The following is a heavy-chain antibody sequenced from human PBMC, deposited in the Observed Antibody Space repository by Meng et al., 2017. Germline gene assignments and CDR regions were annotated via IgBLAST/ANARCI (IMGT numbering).Heavy chain of an antibody. D-gene: IGHD2-21*01. CDR1: GYTFTAYY. CDR2: INPDTGDT. V-gene: IGHV1-2*06. Sequence: ASVQVSCKPSGYTFTAYYIHWVLQAPGQGLEWMGHINPDTGDTLYAQKFQGRVSMTRDTSTSTAYVELSGLRSDDTAVYYCARDENISLGKLFGDYWGQGTLVTVSS. CDR3: ARDENISLGKLFGDY. J-gene: IGHJ4*02.